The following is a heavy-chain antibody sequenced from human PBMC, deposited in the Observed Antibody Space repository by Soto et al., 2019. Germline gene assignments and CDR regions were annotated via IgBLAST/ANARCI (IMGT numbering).Heavy chain of an antibody. CDR1: GFTFSSYA. J-gene: IGHJ6*02. CDR3: ARDRLPRSDYYYGMDV. CDR2: ISYDGSNK. D-gene: IGHD3-3*01. Sequence: VQLVESGGGVVQPGRSLRLSCAASGFTFSSYAMHWVRQAPGKGLEWVAVISYDGSNKYYADSVKGRFTISRDNSKNTLYLQMNSLRAEDTAVYYCARDRLPRSDYYYGMDVWGQGTTVTVSS. V-gene: IGHV3-30-3*01.